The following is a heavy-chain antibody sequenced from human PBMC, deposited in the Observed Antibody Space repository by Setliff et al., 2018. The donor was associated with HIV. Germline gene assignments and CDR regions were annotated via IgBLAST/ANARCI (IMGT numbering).Heavy chain of an antibody. D-gene: IGHD3-16*01. J-gene: IGHJ5*02. CDR2: ISPYNGNT. CDR1: GYTFTNYD. CDR3: ARGVLITFGYQNWFDP. V-gene: IGHV1-18*01. Sequence: ASVKVSCKPSGYTFTNYDINWVRQAAGQGLEWMGWISPYNGNTDYAQNFQGRVTMTTDTSTSTVYMELRSLISDDTAVYYCARGVLITFGYQNWFDPWGQGTLVTVSS.